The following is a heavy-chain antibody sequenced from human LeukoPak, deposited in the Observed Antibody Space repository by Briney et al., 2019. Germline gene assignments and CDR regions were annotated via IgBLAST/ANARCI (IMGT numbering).Heavy chain of an antibody. CDR3: AKSEVTTAYFDY. D-gene: IGHD4-17*01. V-gene: IGHV3-30-3*02. CDR1: GFTFSSYA. J-gene: IGHJ4*02. CDR2: ISYDGSNK. Sequence: GRSLRLSCAASGFTFSSYAMHWVRQAPGKGLEWVAVISYDGSNKHYADSVKGRFTISRDNSKNTLYLQMNSLRAEDTAVYYCAKSEVTTAYFDYWGQGTLVTVSS.